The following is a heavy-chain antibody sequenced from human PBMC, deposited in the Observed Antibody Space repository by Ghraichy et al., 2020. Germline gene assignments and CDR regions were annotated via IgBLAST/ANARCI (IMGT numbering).Heavy chain of an antibody. CDR2: VNSDGSTT. CDR3: ARDLSHSYGFYYYHGMDV. J-gene: IGHJ6*02. D-gene: IGHD5-18*01. Sequence: GGSLRLSCAASGFIFSNYFMYWVRQAPGKGLVWVSRVNSDGSTTTYVDSVKGRFTISRDNAKNTLFLQMSSLRAEDSAVYYCARDLSHSYGFYYYHGMDVWGQGTTVTVSS. CDR1: GFIFSNYF. V-gene: IGHV3-74*01.